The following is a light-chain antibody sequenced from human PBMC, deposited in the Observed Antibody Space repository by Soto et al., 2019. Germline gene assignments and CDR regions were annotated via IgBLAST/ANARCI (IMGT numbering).Light chain of an antibody. CDR1: QSISSY. CDR2: AAS. Sequence: DIQMTQSPSSLSASVGDRVTITCRASQSISSYLNWYQQKPGKAPKLLIYAASSLQSGVPSRFSGSGSGTDFTLTISSLQPEDFATYYCHQSYSTPPGYTFGQGTKLEIK. J-gene: IGKJ2*01. CDR3: HQSYSTPPGYT. V-gene: IGKV1-39*01.